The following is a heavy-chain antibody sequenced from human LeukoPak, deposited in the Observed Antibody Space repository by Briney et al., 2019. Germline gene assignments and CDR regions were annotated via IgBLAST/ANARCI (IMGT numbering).Heavy chain of an antibody. CDR1: GGFISNYY. D-gene: IGHD3-3*02. CDR2: IYYTGST. J-gene: IGHJ6*03. V-gene: IGHV4-59*01. CDR3: ARGRISGLTYYYYYYMDV. Sequence: SETLSLTCTVSGGFISNYYWNWIRQPPGKGLECIGYIYYTGSTNYNPSLKSRVTMSVDTSKNQFSLKLSSVTAADTAVYYCARGRISGLTYYYYYYMDVWGKGTTVTISS.